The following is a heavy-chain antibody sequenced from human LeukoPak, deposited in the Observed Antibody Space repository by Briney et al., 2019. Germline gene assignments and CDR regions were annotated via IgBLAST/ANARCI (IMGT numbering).Heavy chain of an antibody. CDR2: IYDSGST. CDR1: GGSISSYY. CDR3: ARAAAGAFDY. V-gene: IGHV4-59*01. Sequence: SETLSLTCTVSGGSISSYYWSWIRQPPGKGLEWIGNIYDSGSTNYNPSLKSRVTISVDTSKNQFSLKLSSVTAADTAVYYCARAAAGAFDYWGQGTLVTVSS. J-gene: IGHJ4*02. D-gene: IGHD6-13*01.